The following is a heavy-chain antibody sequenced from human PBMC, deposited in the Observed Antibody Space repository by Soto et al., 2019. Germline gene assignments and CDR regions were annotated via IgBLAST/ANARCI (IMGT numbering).Heavy chain of an antibody. CDR2: IRSKAYGGTT. D-gene: IGHD2-2*01. CDR1: GLTFGDYA. Sequence: PGGSLRLSCTASGLTFGDYAMSWVRQAPGEGLEWVGFIRSKAYGGTTEYAASVKGRFTISRDDSKSIAYLQMNSLKTEDTAVYYCTSSGVVPAAKIHYYYYGMDVWGQGTTVTVSS. J-gene: IGHJ6*02. V-gene: IGHV3-49*04. CDR3: TSSGVVPAAKIHYYYYGMDV.